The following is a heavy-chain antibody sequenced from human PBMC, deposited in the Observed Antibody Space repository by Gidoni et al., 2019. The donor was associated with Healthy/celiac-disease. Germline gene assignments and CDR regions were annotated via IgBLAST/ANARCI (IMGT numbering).Heavy chain of an antibody. Sequence: QVQLVESGGGLVKHGGSVRLSCAASGVNFRDYYMSWLRQAPGKGLCWFSYISSSGSTIYYADSVKGRFTISRDNAKNSLYLQMNSLRAEDTAVYYCARGGYDYIWGSYRYTKDYFDYWGQGTLVTVSS. CDR2: ISSSGSTI. J-gene: IGHJ4*02. CDR1: GVNFRDYY. D-gene: IGHD3-16*02. CDR3: ARGGYDYIWGSYRYTKDYFDY. V-gene: IGHV3-11*01.